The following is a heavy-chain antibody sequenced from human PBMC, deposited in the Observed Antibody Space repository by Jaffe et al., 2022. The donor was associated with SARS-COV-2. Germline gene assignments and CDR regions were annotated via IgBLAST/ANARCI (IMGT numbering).Heavy chain of an antibody. CDR2: ISGSGGST. J-gene: IGHJ5*02. CDR3: AKAPCSGGSCYYWFDP. D-gene: IGHD2-15*01. CDR1: GFTFSSYA. Sequence: EVQLLESGGGLVQPGGSLRLSCAASGFTFSSYAMSWVRQAPGKGLEWVSAISGSGGSTYYADSVKGRFTISRDNSKNTLYLQMNSLRAEDTAVYYCAKAPCSGGSCYYWFDPWGQGTLVTVSS. V-gene: IGHV3-23*01.